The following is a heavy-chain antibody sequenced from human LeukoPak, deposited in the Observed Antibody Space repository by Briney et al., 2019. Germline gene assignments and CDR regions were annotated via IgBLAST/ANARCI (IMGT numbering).Heavy chain of an antibody. CDR2: IYYSGRT. J-gene: IGHJ5*02. D-gene: IGHD6-13*01. V-gene: IGHV4-39*01. Sequence: SETLSLTCTVSGGSISSSSYYWGWIRQPPGKGLEWIGSIYYSGRTYYNPSLKSRVSISVDTSKNQFSLKLSSVTAADTAVYYCARHYSSSWYQGASWFDPWGQGTLVTVSS. CDR3: ARHYSSSWYQGASWFDP. CDR1: GGSISSSSYY.